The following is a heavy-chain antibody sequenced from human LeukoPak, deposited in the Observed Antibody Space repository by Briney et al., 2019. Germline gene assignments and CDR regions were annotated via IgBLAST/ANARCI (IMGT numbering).Heavy chain of an antibody. CDR1: GFTFSSYE. D-gene: IGHD6-13*01. J-gene: IGHJ5*02. CDR2: ISGRSSYT. CDR3: ARETVIEAAGMSADGFDP. V-gene: IGHV3-21*01. Sequence: GGSLRLSCAASGFTFSSYEMNWVRQAPGKGLEWVSCISGRSSYTYYADSVKGRFTISRDNAKNSLYLQMNSLRAEDTAVYYCARETVIEAAGMSADGFDPWGQGTLVTVSS.